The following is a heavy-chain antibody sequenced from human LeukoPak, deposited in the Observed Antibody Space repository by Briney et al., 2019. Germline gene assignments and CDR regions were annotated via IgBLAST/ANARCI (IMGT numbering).Heavy chain of an antibody. J-gene: IGHJ4*02. CDR2: FDPEDGET. CDR3: ATLSSSWYGYYFDY. D-gene: IGHD6-13*01. V-gene: IGHV1-24*01. Sequence: ASVKVSCKVSGYTLTELSMHWVRQAPGKGLEWMGGFDPEDGETIYAQKFQGRVTMTEDTSTDTAYMELSSLRSEDTAVYYCATLSSSWYGYYFDYWGQGTLVTVSS. CDR1: GYTLTELS.